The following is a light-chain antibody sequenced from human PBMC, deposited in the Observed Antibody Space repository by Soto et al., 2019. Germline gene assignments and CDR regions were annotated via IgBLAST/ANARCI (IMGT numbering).Light chain of an antibody. CDR2: EGN. CDR3: CSYGRDNNYV. J-gene: IGLJ1*01. V-gene: IGLV2-23*01. Sequence: QSALTQPASVSGSPGQSITISCTGTSSDVGSYFLVSWYQQHPGRAPKLLIYEGNKRPSGVSNRFSGSKSGNTAALTISGLQAEDEAAYFCCSYGRDNNYVFGTGTKVTVL. CDR1: SSDVGSYFL.